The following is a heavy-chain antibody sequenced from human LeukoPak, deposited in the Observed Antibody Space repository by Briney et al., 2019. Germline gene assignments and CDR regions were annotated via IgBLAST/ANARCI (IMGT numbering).Heavy chain of an antibody. CDR2: IYYDGSNI. V-gene: IGHV3-33*01. Sequence: GRSLRLSCAASEFTFTTYGMHWVRQAPGKGLEWVAFIYYDGSNIYYADYVKGRFTISRDISKNTLYLQMDSLRAEDTAIYYCARDWKTNSFDYWGQGTLVTVSS. J-gene: IGHJ4*02. CDR1: EFTFTTYG. D-gene: IGHD1-1*01. CDR3: ARDWKTNSFDY.